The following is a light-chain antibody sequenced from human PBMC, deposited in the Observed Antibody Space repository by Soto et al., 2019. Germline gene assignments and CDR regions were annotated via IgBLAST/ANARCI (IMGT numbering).Light chain of an antibody. CDR3: QKYNSAPRT. CDR1: QGIRNY. J-gene: IGKJ1*01. V-gene: IGKV1-27*01. Sequence: DIQMTQSPSSLSASVGDRVTITCRASQGIRNYLAWYQQKPGKVPKLLIYAASTLQSGVPSRFSGSGSGTDFTLTISSLQPGDVATYYCQKYNSAPRTFGQGTKVEIK. CDR2: AAS.